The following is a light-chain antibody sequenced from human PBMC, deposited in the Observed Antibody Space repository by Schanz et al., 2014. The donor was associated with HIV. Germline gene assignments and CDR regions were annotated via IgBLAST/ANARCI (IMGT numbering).Light chain of an antibody. J-gene: IGKJ1*01. Sequence: IVLTQSPGTLSLSPGERATLSCRASQSLGSNFLAWYQQRPGQSPRLLIYRASDRASGVPDRFSGSGSGTDFTLTISRLEPEDFAVYYCQQRSNWPPWTFGQGTKVEIK. CDR2: RAS. CDR1: QSLGSNF. CDR3: QQRSNWPPWT. V-gene: IGKV3D-20*02.